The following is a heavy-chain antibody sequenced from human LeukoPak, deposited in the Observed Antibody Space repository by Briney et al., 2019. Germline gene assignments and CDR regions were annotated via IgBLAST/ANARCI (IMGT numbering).Heavy chain of an antibody. CDR2: ISGSGGSA. J-gene: IGHJ4*02. Sequence: GGSLRLSCAASGFTFSSYAMSWVRQAPGKGLGWVSGISGSGGSAYYADSVKGRFTISRDNSKNTLYLQMNSLRAEDTAVYYCAKGGFGYSYGPVDYWGQGTLVTVSS. CDR3: AKGGFGYSYGPVDY. CDR1: GFTFSSYA. V-gene: IGHV3-23*01. D-gene: IGHD5-18*01.